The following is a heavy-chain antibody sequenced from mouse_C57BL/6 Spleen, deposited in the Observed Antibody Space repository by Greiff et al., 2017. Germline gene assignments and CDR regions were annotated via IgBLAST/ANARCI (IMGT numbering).Heavy chain of an antibody. CDR2: IYPGDGDT. V-gene: IGHV1-82*01. D-gene: IGHD1-1*01. CDR1: GYAFSSSW. Sequence: QVQLQQSGPELVKPGASVKISCKASGYAFSSSWMNWVKQRPGKGLEWIGRIYPGDGDTNYNGKFKGKATLTADKSSSTAYMQLSSLTSEDSAVYFCAREGITTVVAKDGWFAYWGQGTLVTVSA. J-gene: IGHJ3*01. CDR3: AREGITTVVAKDGWFAY.